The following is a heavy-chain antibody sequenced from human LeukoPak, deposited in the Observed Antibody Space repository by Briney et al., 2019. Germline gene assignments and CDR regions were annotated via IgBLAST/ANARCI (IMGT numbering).Heavy chain of an antibody. CDR2: MYISGST. CDR1: GGSITSGSYY. V-gene: IGHV4-61*02. J-gene: IGHJ4*02. D-gene: IGHD3-3*01. CDR3: ARDQYGGVGWFDY. Sequence: KTSQTLSLTCTVSGGSITSGSYYWSRIRQPAGKGLEWIGRMYISGSTNYNPSLQSRVTISVDTSKNQFSLKLSSVTAADTAVYYCARDQYGGVGWFDYWGQGTLVTVSS.